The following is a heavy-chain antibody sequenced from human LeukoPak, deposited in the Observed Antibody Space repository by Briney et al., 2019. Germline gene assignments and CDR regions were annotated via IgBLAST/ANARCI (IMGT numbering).Heavy chain of an antibody. CDR2: ISYDGSNK. D-gene: IGHD3-10*01. J-gene: IGHJ6*02. CDR1: GFTFGSYA. CDR3: ARDEEFGEHYGMDV. V-gene: IGHV3-30-3*01. Sequence: GRSLRLSCAASGFTFGSYAMHWVRQAPGKGLEWVAVISYDGSNKYYADSVKGRFTISRDNSKSTLYLQMNSLRAEDTAVYYCARDEEFGEHYGMDVWGQGTTVTVSS.